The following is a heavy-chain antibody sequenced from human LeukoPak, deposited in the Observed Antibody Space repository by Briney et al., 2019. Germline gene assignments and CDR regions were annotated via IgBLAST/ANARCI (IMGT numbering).Heavy chain of an antibody. J-gene: IGHJ4*02. D-gene: IGHD5-18*01. V-gene: IGHV3-30*18. Sequence: PGGSLRLSCAASGFTFSSYGMHWVHQAPGKGLEWVAIISYDGDNKYYADSVKGRFTISRDNSKNTLYLQMNSLRAEDTAVYFCAKDAYSYGPHYYFDYWGQGTLVTVSS. CDR2: ISYDGDNK. CDR3: AKDAYSYGPHYYFDY. CDR1: GFTFSSYG.